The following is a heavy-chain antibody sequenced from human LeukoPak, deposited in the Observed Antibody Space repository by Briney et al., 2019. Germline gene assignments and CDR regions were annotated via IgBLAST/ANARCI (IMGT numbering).Heavy chain of an antibody. CDR1: GGSISSGDYY. D-gene: IGHD1-26*01. CDR3: AREAYSGSYYVKY. Sequence: PSEPLSLTCTVSGGSISSGDYYWSWIRQPPGKGLEWIGYIYYSGSTYYNPSLKSRVTISVDTSKNQFSLKLSSVTAADTAVYYCAREAYSGSYYVKYWGQGTLVTVSS. CDR2: IYYSGST. J-gene: IGHJ4*02. V-gene: IGHV4-30-4*01.